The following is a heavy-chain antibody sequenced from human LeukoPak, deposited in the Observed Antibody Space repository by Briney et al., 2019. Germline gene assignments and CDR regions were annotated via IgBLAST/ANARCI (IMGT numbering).Heavy chain of an antibody. D-gene: IGHD3-10*01. CDR3: ARDGPVLLWFGEYLSGASDI. Sequence: ASVKVSCKASGYTFTSYAMHWVRQATGQRLEWMGWINAGNGNTKYSQKFQGRVTITRDTSASTAYMALSSLRSEDTAVYYCARDGPVLLWFGEYLSGASDIWGQETMVTVSS. V-gene: IGHV1-3*01. CDR1: GYTFTSYA. CDR2: INAGNGNT. J-gene: IGHJ3*02.